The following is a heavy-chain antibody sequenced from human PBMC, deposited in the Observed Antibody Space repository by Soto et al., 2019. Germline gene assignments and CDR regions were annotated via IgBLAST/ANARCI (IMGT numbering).Heavy chain of an antibody. CDR1: GFTFSSYA. J-gene: IGHJ4*02. Sequence: GGSLRLSCAASGFTFSSYAMHWVRQAPGKGLEWVAVISYDGSNKYYADSVKGRFTISRDNSKNTLYLQMNSLRAEDTAVYYCARDPDYYDSSGYPFFDYWGQGTLVTVSS. CDR2: ISYDGSNK. CDR3: ARDPDYYDSSGYPFFDY. V-gene: IGHV3-30-3*01. D-gene: IGHD3-22*01.